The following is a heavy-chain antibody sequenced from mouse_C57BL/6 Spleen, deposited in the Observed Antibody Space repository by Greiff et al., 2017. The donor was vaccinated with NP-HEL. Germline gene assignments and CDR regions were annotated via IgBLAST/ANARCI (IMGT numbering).Heavy chain of an antibody. CDR3: ASGGFMDN. Sequence: VQLQQSGAELVRPGASVKLSCKASGYTFTDYYINWVKQRPGQGLEWIARIYPGSGNTYYNEKFKGKATLTAEKSSSTAYMQLSSLTSEDTAVYFCASGGFMDNWGKGTSVTVSS. J-gene: IGHJ4*01. CDR2: IYPGSGNT. V-gene: IGHV1-76*01. CDR1: GYTFTDYY.